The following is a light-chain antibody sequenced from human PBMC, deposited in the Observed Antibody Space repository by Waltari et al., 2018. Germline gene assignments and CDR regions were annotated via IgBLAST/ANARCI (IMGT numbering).Light chain of an antibody. CDR1: SSDVGGYNY. CDR2: DVT. Sequence: QSALTQPASVSGSPGQSITISCTGTSSDVGGYNYVSWYQQHPGKAPKLMIYDVTSRPSGFSERVSGSQSGNTASLTISGLQAEDEAEYYCNSYTTRRVWVFGGGTKLTVL. V-gene: IGLV2-14*03. J-gene: IGLJ3*02. CDR3: NSYTTRRVWV.